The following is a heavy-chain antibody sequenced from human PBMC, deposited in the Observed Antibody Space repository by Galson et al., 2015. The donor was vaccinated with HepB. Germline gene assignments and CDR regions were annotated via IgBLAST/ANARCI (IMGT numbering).Heavy chain of an antibody. CDR3: ARTPYYYDSSGYYYWFDY. CDR1: GFSLSTSGMC. CDR2: IDWDDDK. Sequence: PALVKPTQTLTLTCTFSGFSLSTSGMCVSWIRQPPGKALEWLALIDWDDDKYYSTSLKTRLTISKDTSKNQVVLTMTNMDPVDTATYYCARTPYYYDSSGYYYWFDYWGQGTLVTVSS. D-gene: IGHD3-22*01. J-gene: IGHJ4*02. V-gene: IGHV2-70*01.